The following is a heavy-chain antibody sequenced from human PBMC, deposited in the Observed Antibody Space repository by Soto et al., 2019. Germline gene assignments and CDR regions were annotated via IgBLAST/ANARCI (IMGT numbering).Heavy chain of an antibody. CDR2: ITGRADTT. CDR1: GFTFSNYA. Sequence: GGSLRLSCAASGFTFSNYAMSWVRQAPGKGLEWVSIITGRADTTFYAASVNDRFTISRDNSKNTLFLEMNSLRAEDTAVYHCARDFSTSRDVTTPFDYWGQGTLVTVSS. V-gene: IGHV3-23*01. CDR3: ARDFSTSRDVTTPFDY. J-gene: IGHJ4*02.